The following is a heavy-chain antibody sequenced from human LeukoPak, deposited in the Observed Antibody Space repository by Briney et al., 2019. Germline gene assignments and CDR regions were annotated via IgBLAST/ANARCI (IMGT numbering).Heavy chain of an antibody. CDR2: ISSSSSYI. Sequence: PGGSLRLSCAASGFTFSSYSMNWVRQAPGKGLEWVSSISSSSSYIYYADSVKGRFTISRDNAKNSLYLQMNSLRAEDTAVYYCARDRRIFGVAHYYGMDVWGQGTTVAVSS. J-gene: IGHJ6*02. CDR3: ARDRRIFGVAHYYGMDV. V-gene: IGHV3-21*01. D-gene: IGHD3-3*02. CDR1: GFTFSSYS.